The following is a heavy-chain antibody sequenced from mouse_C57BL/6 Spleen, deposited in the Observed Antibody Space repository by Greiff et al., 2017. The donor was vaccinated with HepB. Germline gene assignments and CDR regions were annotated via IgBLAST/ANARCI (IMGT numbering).Heavy chain of an antibody. CDR2: INPNNGGT. V-gene: IGHV1-18*01. CDR1: GYTFTDYN. Sequence: EVQLQQSGPELVKPGASVKIPCKASGYTFTDYNMDWVKQSHGKSLEWIGDINPNNGGTIYNQKFKGKATLTVDKSSSTAYMELRSLTSEDTAVYCWARGDYGGFAYWGQGTLVTVSA. J-gene: IGHJ3*01. D-gene: IGHD1-1*01. CDR3: ARGDYGGFAY.